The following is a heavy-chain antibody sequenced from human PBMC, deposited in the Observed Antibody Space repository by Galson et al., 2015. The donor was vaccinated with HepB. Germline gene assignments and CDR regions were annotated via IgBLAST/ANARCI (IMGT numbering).Heavy chain of an antibody. CDR3: ARLRLQQLVTMEFYFDS. D-gene: IGHD6-13*01. J-gene: IGHJ4*02. CDR1: GYRFTSYW. Sequence: QSGAEVTKPGESLKISCQGSGYRFTSYWIAWVRQMPGQGLEWMGIIFPSDSDTRYSPSFQGQITISVDKSISTAYLQWSSLKASDSGIYYCARLRLQQLVTMEFYFDSWGQGTLITVSS. V-gene: IGHV5-51*01. CDR2: IFPSDSDT.